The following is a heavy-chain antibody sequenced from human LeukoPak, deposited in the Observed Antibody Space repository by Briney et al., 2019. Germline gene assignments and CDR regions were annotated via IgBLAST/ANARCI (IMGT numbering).Heavy chain of an antibody. CDR3: ARTTYDSSGYPVY. D-gene: IGHD3-22*01. V-gene: IGHV1-24*01. Sequence: ASVKVSCKVSGYTLTEFSMHWVRQAPGKGLEWMGGFDPEDGETIYAQELQGRVTMTKDTSTDTAYMELSSLRAEDTALYYCARTTYDSSGYPVYWGQGTLVTVSS. CDR2: FDPEDGET. J-gene: IGHJ4*02. CDR1: GYTLTEFS.